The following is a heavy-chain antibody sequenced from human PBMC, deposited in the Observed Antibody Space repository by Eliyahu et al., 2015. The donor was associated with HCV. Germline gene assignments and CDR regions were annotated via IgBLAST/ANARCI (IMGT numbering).Heavy chain of an antibody. D-gene: IGHD2-2*01. J-gene: IGHJ4*01. Sequence: QVQLVESGXGVVQPGXSLRLSCAASGFTFNSYAPHWVRLAPGKGLDWVATISNDGYHKYYAESVKGRFTTSRDDSKSALSLQMNSLRPEDTAVYFCARDLLMPMDYWGQGTHVTVSA. CDR3: ARDLLMPMDY. CDR2: ISNDGYHK. V-gene: IGHV3-30*04. CDR1: GFTFNSYA.